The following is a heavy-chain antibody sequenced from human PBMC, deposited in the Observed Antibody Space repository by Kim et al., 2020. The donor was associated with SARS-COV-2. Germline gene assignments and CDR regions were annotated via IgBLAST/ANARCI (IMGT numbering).Heavy chain of an antibody. CDR3: ARDKGYCSGGSCYLIAVAGTMDY. D-gene: IGHD2-15*01. V-gene: IGHV1-69*13. Sequence: SVKVSCKASGGTFSSYAISWVRQAPGQGLEWMGGIIPIFGTANYAQKFQGRVTITADESTSTAYMELSSLRSEDTAVYYCARDKGYCSGGSCYLIAVAGTMDYWGQGTLVTVSS. J-gene: IGHJ4*02. CDR1: GGTFSSYA. CDR2: IIPIFGTA.